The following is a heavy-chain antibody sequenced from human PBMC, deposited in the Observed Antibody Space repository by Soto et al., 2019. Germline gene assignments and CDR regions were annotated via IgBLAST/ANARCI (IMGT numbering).Heavy chain of an antibody. CDR3: ASVRGGYYYGMDV. CDR1: GGSISSSNW. D-gene: IGHD3-10*02. V-gene: IGHV4-4*02. Sequence: QVQLQESGPGLVKPSGTLSLTCAVSGGSISSSNWWSWVRQPPGKGLEWIGEIYHSGSTKYNPSLTSRFTRSVDKSMDHCALRLSSVSAADTAVYYCASVRGGYYYGMDVWGQGTKVTVSS. J-gene: IGHJ6*02. CDR2: IYHSGST.